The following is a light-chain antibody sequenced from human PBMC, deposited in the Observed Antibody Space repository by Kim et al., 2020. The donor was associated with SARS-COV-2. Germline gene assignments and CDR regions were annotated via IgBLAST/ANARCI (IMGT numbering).Light chain of an antibody. CDR2: GAS. CDR1: QSVSSSY. CDR3: QQYGSSPLT. Sequence: SPGERATLSCRASQSVSSSYLAWYQQKPGQAPRLLIYGASSRATGIPDRFSGSGSGTDFTLTNSRLEPEDFAVYYCQQYGSSPLTFGGGTKVDIK. J-gene: IGKJ4*01. V-gene: IGKV3-20*01.